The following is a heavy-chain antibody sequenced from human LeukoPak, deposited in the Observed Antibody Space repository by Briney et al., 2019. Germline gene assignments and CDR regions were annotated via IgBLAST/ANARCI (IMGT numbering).Heavy chain of an antibody. CDR3: ARGDSGLLLDYYGMDV. J-gene: IGHJ6*02. CDR2: MNPNSGNT. V-gene: IGHV1-8*01. CDR1: GYTFTSYD. Sequence: GASVKVSCKASGYTFTSYDINWVRQATGQGLEWMGWMNPNSGNTGYAQKFQGRVTMTRNTSISTAYMEPSSLRSEDTAVYYCARGDSGLLLDYYGMDVWGQGTTVTVSS. D-gene: IGHD2/OR15-2a*01.